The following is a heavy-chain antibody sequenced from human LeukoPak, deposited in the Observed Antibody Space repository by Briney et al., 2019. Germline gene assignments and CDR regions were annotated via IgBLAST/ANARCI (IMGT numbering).Heavy chain of an antibody. J-gene: IGHJ6*02. CDR1: GYTFTSYG. V-gene: IGHV1-18*01. CDR3: ARDHYCSGGSCYYYYGMDV. D-gene: IGHD2-15*01. Sequence: ASVKVSCKASGYTFTSYGLSWVRQAPGQGLEWMGWISAYNGNTNYAQKLQGRVNMTTDISTSTAYMELRSLRSDDTAVYYCARDHYCSGGSCYYYYGMDVWGQGTTVTVSS. CDR2: ISAYNGNT.